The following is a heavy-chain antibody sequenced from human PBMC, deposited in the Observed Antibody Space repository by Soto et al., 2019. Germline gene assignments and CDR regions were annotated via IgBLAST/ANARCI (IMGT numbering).Heavy chain of an antibody. J-gene: IGHJ6*02. CDR3: ARDRRAAAGYYYGMDV. CDR2: ISYDGSNK. V-gene: IGHV3-30-3*01. D-gene: IGHD6-13*01. Sequence: QVQLVESGGGVVQPGRSLRLSCAASGFTFSSYAMHWVRQAPGKGLEWVAVISYDGSNKYYADSVKGRFTISRDNSKNTLYLQMNSLRAEETAVYYCARDRRAAAGYYYGMDVWGQGTTVTVSS. CDR1: GFTFSSYA.